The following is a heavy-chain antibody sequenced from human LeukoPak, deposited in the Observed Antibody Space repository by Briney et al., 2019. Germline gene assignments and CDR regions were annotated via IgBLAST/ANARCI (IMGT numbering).Heavy chain of an antibody. D-gene: IGHD1-26*01. CDR1: GFTFSGSA. J-gene: IGHJ4*02. CDR2: IRSKANSYAT. Sequence: GGSLRLSCAASGFTFSGSAMHWVRQASGKGLEWVGRIRSKANSYATAYAASVKGRFTISRDDSKNTAYLQMNSLKTEDTAVYYCTRHIGRGNYEGDNFDYWGQGTLVTVSS. V-gene: IGHV3-73*01. CDR3: TRHIGRGNYEGDNFDY.